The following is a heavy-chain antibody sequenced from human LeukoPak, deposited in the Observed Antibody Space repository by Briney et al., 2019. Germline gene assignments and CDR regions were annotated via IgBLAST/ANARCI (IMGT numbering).Heavy chain of an antibody. Sequence: ASVKVSCKASGYTFTSYGISWVRQAPGQGLERMGWISAYNGNTNYAQKLQGRVTMTTDTSTSTAYMELRSLRSDDTAVYYCARVASMITMIVVAINPYFDYWGQGTLVTVSS. D-gene: IGHD3-22*01. V-gene: IGHV1-18*01. CDR3: ARVASMITMIVVAINPYFDY. CDR1: GYTFTSYG. J-gene: IGHJ4*02. CDR2: ISAYNGNT.